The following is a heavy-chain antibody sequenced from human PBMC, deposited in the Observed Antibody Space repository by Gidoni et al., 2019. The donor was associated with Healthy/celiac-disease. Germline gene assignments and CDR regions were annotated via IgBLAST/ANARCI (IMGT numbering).Heavy chain of an antibody. D-gene: IGHD6-19*01. V-gene: IGHV3-23*01. CDR3: AAYSSGWYGFWFDP. J-gene: IGHJ5*02. CDR2: SSGSGGRT. CDR1: GFTLSSYA. Sequence: EVQLLESGGVLVQPGGSLRLSCAASGFTLSSYAMSWVRQAPGKGLEWVSASSGSGGRTYYADSVKGRFTISRDNSKNTLYLQMNSLRAEDTAVYYCAAYSSGWYGFWFDPWGQGTLVTVSS.